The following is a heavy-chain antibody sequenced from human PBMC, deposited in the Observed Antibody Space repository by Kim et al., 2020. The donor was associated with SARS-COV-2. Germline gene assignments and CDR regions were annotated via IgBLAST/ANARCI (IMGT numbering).Heavy chain of an antibody. V-gene: IGHV3-15*01. D-gene: IGHD3-16*01. CDR1: GFTFSNAW. CDR2: IKSKTDGGTT. CDR3: TTDSPFWGTHYYYYGMDV. Sequence: GGSLRLSCAASGFTFSNAWMSWVRQAPGKGLEWVGRIKSKTDGGTTDYAAPVKGRFTISRDDSKNTLYLQMNSLKTEDTAVYYCTTDSPFWGTHYYYYGMDVWGQGTTVTVSS. J-gene: IGHJ6*02.